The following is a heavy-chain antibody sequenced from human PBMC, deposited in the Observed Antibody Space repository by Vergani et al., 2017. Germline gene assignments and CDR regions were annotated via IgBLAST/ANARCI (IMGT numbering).Heavy chain of an antibody. D-gene: IGHD6-13*01. CDR3: ARGVAAAVPDY. CDR2: ISNDGSNK. J-gene: IGHJ4*02. CDR1: GFTFSSYA. V-gene: IGHV3-30-3*01. Sequence: QVQLVESGGGVVQPGRSLRLSCAASGFTFSSYAMHWVRQAPGKGLEWVAVISNDGSNKYYADSVKGRFTISRDNSKNTLYLQMNSLRAEDTAVYYCARGVAAAVPDYWGQGTLVTVSS.